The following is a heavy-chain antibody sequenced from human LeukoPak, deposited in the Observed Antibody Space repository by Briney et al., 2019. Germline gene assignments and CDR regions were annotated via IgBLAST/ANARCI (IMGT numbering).Heavy chain of an antibody. V-gene: IGHV4-34*01. CDR2: MNHSGST. D-gene: IGHD4-17*01. Sequence: SETLSLTCAVYGGSFSGYYWSWLRQPPGKGLEWIGEMNHSGSTNLHLSLKSRVTISVDRCKNQFSLELSSVTAADTAVYYCAKGKMHYGDYFCLRHCPTHYYYGMDVWGQGTTVSVSS. CDR1: GGSFSGYY. CDR3: AKGKMHYGDYFCLRHCPTHYYYGMDV. J-gene: IGHJ6*02.